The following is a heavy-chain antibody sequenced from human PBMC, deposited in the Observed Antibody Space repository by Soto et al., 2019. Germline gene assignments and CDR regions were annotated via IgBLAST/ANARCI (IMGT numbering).Heavy chain of an antibody. D-gene: IGHD5-18*01. CDR3: AREGLVDTAMVSYYYYGMDV. Sequence: PGGSLRLSCAASGFTFSSYWMSWVRQAPGKGLEWVANIKQDGSEKYYVDSVKGRFTISRDNAKNSLYLQMNSLRAEDTAVYYCAREGLVDTAMVSYYYYGMDVWGQATTVTVSS. CDR2: IKQDGSEK. J-gene: IGHJ6*02. V-gene: IGHV3-7*01. CDR1: GFTFSSYW.